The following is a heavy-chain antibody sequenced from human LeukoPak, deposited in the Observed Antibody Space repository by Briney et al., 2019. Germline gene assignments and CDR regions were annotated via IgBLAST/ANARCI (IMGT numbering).Heavy chain of an antibody. J-gene: IGHJ4*02. V-gene: IGHV1-69*04. D-gene: IGHD3-3*01. Sequence: SVKVSCKASGGTFSSYSISWVRQAPGQGLEWMGRIIPILGIAKYAQKFQGRGTITADKSTSTAYMELSSLRSEDTAVYYCARDGVGDFWSGYYIGYWGQGTLVTVSS. CDR2: IIPILGIA. CDR3: ARDGVGDFWSGYYIGY. CDR1: GGTFSSYS.